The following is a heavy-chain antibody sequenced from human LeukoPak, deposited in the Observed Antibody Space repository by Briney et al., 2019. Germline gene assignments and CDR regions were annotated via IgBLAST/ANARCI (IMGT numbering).Heavy chain of an antibody. J-gene: IGHJ4*02. D-gene: IGHD1-1*01. CDR1: GDSINSYY. CDR3: ARSLATTAIGPGYDY. CDR2: IYYTGGT. V-gene: IGHV4-59*01. Sequence: SETLSLTCTVSGDSINSYYWSWIRQPPGKGLEWIGYIYYTGGTNYNPSLRSRAVISLDKSKNQFSLRLTSMTAADTAIYYCARSLATTAIGPGYDYWGQGTLVTVSS.